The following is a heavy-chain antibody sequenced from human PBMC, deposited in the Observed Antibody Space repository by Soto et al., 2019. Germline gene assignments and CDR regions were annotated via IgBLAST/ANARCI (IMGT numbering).Heavy chain of an antibody. D-gene: IGHD6-6*01. Sequence: GGSLRLSCAASGFTVSSNYMSWVRQAPGKGLEWVSVIYSGGSTYYADSVKGRFTISRDNSKNTLYLQMNSLRAEDTAVYYCARGTHYSSSEVVWGQGTLVTVSS. V-gene: IGHV3-66*01. CDR3: ARGTHYSSSEVV. J-gene: IGHJ4*02. CDR1: GFTVSSNY. CDR2: IYSGGST.